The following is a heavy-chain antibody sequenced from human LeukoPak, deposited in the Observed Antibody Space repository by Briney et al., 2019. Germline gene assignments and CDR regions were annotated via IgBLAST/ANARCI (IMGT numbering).Heavy chain of an antibody. D-gene: IGHD3-10*01. CDR1: GYTFTSYG. V-gene: IGHV1-18*01. CDR3: ARDPAWGVTKPLLTDPNYYYYYGMDV. Sequence: GASVKVSCKASGYTFTSYGISWVRQAPGQGLEWMGWISAYNGNTNYAQKLQGRVTMTTDTSTSTAYMELRSLRSDDTAVYYCARDPAWGVTKPLLTDPNYYYYYGMDVWGQGTTVTVSS. J-gene: IGHJ6*02. CDR2: ISAYNGNT.